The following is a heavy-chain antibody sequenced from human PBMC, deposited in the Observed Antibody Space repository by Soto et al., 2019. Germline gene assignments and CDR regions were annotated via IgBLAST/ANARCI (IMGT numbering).Heavy chain of an antibody. CDR3: ASEYGDHLKFFDY. CDR2: IRQDGGEK. Sequence: GGSLRLSCAASGFTFSAYWMSWVRQAPGKGLEWVANIRQDGGEKYYVDSVKGRFTISRDNAKNSVYLQMNSLRVEDTAIYYCASEYGDHLKFFDYWGPGTLVTVSS. CDR1: GFTFSAYW. D-gene: IGHD4-17*01. V-gene: IGHV3-7*01. J-gene: IGHJ4*02.